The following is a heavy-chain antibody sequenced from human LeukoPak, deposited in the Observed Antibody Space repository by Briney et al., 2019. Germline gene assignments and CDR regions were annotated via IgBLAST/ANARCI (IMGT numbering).Heavy chain of an antibody. CDR1: GGSISSYY. D-gene: IGHD1-7*01. J-gene: IGHJ5*02. CDR3: ARGNWNYASFWFDP. CDR2: ISYSGST. Sequence: SETLSLTCTVSGGSISSYYWSWIRQPPGKGLEWIGYISYSGSTNYNPSLKSRVSISVETSKNQSSLKLSSVTAADTAVYYWARGNWNYASFWFDPWGQGPVVTVSS. V-gene: IGHV4-59*01.